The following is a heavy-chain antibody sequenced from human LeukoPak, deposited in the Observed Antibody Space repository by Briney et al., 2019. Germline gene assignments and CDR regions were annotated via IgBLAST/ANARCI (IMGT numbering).Heavy chain of an antibody. CDR3: ARLICNRGRTHDY. CDR1: GYSLTNHG. D-gene: IGHD1-14*01. CDR2: ITADNVKT. Sequence: ASVKVSCEDSGYSLTNHGFSWVGQARGQGREWRGCITADNVKTIYAQNRQGKGTVTTDTSKNTAYMELTSLRSDDTAVYFCARLICNRGRTHDYWGQGTLVTASA. J-gene: IGHJ4*02. V-gene: IGHV1-18*01.